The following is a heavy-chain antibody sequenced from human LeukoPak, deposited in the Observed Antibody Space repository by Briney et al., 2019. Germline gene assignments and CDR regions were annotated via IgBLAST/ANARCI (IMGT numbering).Heavy chain of an antibody. CDR2: ISAYNGNT. CDR3: ARDAEAAAAGHPFGY. D-gene: IGHD6-13*01. V-gene: IGHV1-18*01. Sequence: EASVKVSCKASGYSFSSYGISLVRPAPGQGLEWMGWISAYNGNTNYAQKPQGRVTMTTDTSTSTAYMELRSLRSDDTAVYYCARDAEAAAAGHPFGYWGQGTLVTVSS. CDR1: GYSFSSYG. J-gene: IGHJ4*02.